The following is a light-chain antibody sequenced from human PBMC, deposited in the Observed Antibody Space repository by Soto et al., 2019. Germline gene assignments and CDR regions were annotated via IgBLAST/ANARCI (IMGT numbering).Light chain of an antibody. CDR1: SSDVGGYNY. CDR2: EVS. CDR3: SSYASSGTLL. J-gene: IGLJ2*01. V-gene: IGLV2-14*01. Sequence: QSALTQPASVSGSPGQSITISCTGTSSDVGGYNYVSWYQQHPGKAPKLMIYEVSNRPSGVSNRFSGSKSGNTASLTISGLRAEDEGDYYCSSYASSGTLLFGGGTKLTVL.